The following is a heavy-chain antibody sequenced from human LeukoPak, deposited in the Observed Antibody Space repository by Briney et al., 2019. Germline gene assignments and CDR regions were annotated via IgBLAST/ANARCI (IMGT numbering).Heavy chain of an antibody. V-gene: IGHV3-23*01. CDR2: ISGSGGST. Sequence: GGSLRLSCAASGFTFSGYAMSWVRQAPGKGLEWVSAISGSGGSTYYADSVKGRFTISRDSSKNTLYLQMNSLRAEDTAVYYCAKDYYGSGSYYNDAFDIWGQGTMVTVSS. CDR3: AKDYYGSGSYYNDAFDI. CDR1: GFTFSGYA. J-gene: IGHJ3*02. D-gene: IGHD3-10*01.